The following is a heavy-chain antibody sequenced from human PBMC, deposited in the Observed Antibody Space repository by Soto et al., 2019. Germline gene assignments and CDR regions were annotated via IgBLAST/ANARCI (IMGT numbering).Heavy chain of an antibody. Sequence: ASVNVSCKASGYTFTSYYINWVRQATGQGLEWMGWMNPNSGNTGYAQKFQGRVTMTRNTSISTAYMELSSLRSEDTAVYYCARGRRACSSTSCLKYYFDYWGQGTLVTV. D-gene: IGHD2-2*01. CDR1: GYTFTSYY. J-gene: IGHJ4*02. CDR3: ARGRRACSSTSCLKYYFDY. V-gene: IGHV1-8*01. CDR2: MNPNSGNT.